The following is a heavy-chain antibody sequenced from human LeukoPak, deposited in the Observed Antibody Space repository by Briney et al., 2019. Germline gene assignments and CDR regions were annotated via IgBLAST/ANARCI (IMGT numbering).Heavy chain of an antibody. CDR2: IYTSGST. CDR3: ARDNSEGIVVVPAAPRFDP. CDR1: GYSISSGSYY. Sequence: SETLSLTCTVSGYSISSGSYYWSWIRQPAGKGLEWIGRIYTSGSTNYNPSLKSRVTISVDTSKNQFSLKLSSVTAADTAVYYCARDNSEGIVVVPAAPRFDPWGQGTLVTVSS. J-gene: IGHJ5*02. V-gene: IGHV4-61*02. D-gene: IGHD2-2*01.